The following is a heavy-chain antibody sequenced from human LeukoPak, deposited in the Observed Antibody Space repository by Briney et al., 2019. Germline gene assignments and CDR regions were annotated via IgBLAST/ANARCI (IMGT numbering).Heavy chain of an antibody. CDR3: ASHMASGWYGLGY. V-gene: IGHV4-59*12. Sequence: SETLSLTCTVSGGSISSYYWSWIRQPPGKGLEWIGYIYYSGSTNYNPSLKSRVTISVDTSKNQFSLKLSSVTAADTAVYYCASHMASGWYGLGYWGQGTLVTVSS. CDR1: GGSISSYY. CDR2: IYYSGST. J-gene: IGHJ4*02. D-gene: IGHD6-19*01.